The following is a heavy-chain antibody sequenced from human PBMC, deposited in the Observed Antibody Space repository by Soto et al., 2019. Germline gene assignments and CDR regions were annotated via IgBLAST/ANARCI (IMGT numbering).Heavy chain of an antibody. CDR3: ARQGALAAAGAKYYGMDV. CDR1: GFTFSSYG. D-gene: IGHD6-13*01. Sequence: ESGGGVVQPGRSLRLSCAASGFTFSSYGMHWVRQAPGKGLEWVAVIWYDGSNKYYADSVKGRFTISRDNSKNTLYLQMNSLRAEDTAVYYCARQGALAAAGAKYYGMDVWGQGTTVTVSS. CDR2: IWYDGSNK. J-gene: IGHJ6*02. V-gene: IGHV3-33*01.